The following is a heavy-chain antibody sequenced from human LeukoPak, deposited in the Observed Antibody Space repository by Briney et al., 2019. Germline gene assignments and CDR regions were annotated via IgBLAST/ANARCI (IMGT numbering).Heavy chain of an antibody. CDR3: VRAGDGSGALQRSFIDF. Sequence: SETLSLTCAVYGGSFSGHYWSWVRQHPGQGLEWLGELYHSGRTNLRYQIGFTNYNPSLTSRVTISVDTSKNQFSLKLSSVTAADTAVYYCVRAGDGSGALQRSFIDFWDQGILVSVSS. D-gene: IGHD3-10*01. J-gene: IGHJ4*02. V-gene: IGHV4-34*01. CDR1: GGSFSGHY. CDR2: LYHSGRTNLRYQIGFT.